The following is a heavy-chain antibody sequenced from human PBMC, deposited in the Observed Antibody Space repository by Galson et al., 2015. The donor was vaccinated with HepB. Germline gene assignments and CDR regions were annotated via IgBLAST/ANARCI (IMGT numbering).Heavy chain of an antibody. CDR3: ARADGVYGDYVRAHFDY. D-gene: IGHD4-17*01. CDR2: ISSNGGST. J-gene: IGHJ4*02. V-gene: IGHV3-64*01. Sequence: SLRLSCEASGFTFSSYAMHWVRQVPGKGLEYVSAISSNGGSTYYANSVKGRFTISRDNSKNTLYLQMGSLRAEDMAVYYCARADGVYGDYVRAHFDYWGQGTLVTVSS. CDR1: GFTFSSYA.